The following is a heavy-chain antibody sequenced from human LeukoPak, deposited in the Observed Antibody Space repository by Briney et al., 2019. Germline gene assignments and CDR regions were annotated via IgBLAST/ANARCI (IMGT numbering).Heavy chain of an antibody. Sequence: GGSLRLSCAASGFTFSSYSMNWVRQAPGKGLEWVSYISSSSSTIYYADSVKGRFTISRDNAKNSLYLQMNSLRAEDTAVYYCARGPQLTYFYYMDVWGKGTTVTVSS. J-gene: IGHJ6*03. V-gene: IGHV3-48*01. CDR3: ARGPQLTYFYYMDV. CDR2: ISSSSSTI. D-gene: IGHD5-24*01. CDR1: GFTFSSYS.